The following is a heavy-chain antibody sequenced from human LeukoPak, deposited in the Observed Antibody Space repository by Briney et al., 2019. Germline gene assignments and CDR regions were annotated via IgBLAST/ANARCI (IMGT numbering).Heavy chain of an antibody. CDR3: ARDGGYSGYHGVLGYFDY. CDR2: IWYDGSNK. D-gene: IGHD5-12*01. J-gene: IGHJ4*02. Sequence: GRSLRLSCAASGFTFSGYRMHWVRHAPGKGLEWVAVIWYDGSNKYYADSVKGRFTISRDNSKNTLYLQMNSLRAEDTAVYYCARDGGYSGYHGVLGYFDYWGQGTLVAVSS. CDR1: GFTFSGYR. V-gene: IGHV3-33*01.